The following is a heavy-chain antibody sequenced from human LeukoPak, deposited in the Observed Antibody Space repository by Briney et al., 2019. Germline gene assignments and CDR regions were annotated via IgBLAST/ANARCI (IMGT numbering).Heavy chain of an antibody. CDR3: ARDLWGYYDSSGYKGY. D-gene: IGHD3-22*01. Sequence: PGGSLRLSCAASGFTFSSYWMSWVRQAPGKGLEWVANIKQDGSEKYYVDSVKGRFTISRDNAKNSLYLQMNSLRAEDTAVYYCARDLWGYYDSSGYKGYRGQGTLVTVSS. CDR1: GFTFSSYW. CDR2: IKQDGSEK. V-gene: IGHV3-7*01. J-gene: IGHJ4*02.